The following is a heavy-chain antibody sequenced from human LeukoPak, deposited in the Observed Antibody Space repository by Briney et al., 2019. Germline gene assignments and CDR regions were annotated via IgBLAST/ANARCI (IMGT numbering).Heavy chain of an antibody. CDR2: IYSGGST. CDR1: GDSTSSGPYY. CDR3: AREGSIYYYDSSGYLGY. J-gene: IGHJ4*02. D-gene: IGHD3-22*01. Sequence: SETLSLSCTVSGDSTSSGPYYWSWIRQPAGKGLEWIERIYSGGSTSYNPSLKSRVTISVDTSKNQFSLKLSSVTAADTAIYYCAREGSIYYYDSSGYLGYWGQGTLVTVSS. V-gene: IGHV4-61*02.